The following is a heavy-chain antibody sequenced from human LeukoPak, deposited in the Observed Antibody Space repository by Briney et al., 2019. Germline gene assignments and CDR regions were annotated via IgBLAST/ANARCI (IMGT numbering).Heavy chain of an antibody. CDR2: ISDTGSTK. Sequence: GGSLRLSCAASGFTFSSYELNWVRQAPGKGLEWVSYISDTGSTKYYADSVKGRFTISRDNSKNTLYLQMNSLRAEDTAVYYCARLGSGYYVGYWGQGNLVTVSS. CDR3: ARLGSGYYVGY. V-gene: IGHV3-48*03. D-gene: IGHD3-3*01. J-gene: IGHJ4*02. CDR1: GFTFSSYE.